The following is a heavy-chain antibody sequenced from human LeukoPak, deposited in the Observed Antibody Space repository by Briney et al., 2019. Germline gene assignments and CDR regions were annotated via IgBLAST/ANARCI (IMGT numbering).Heavy chain of an antibody. J-gene: IGHJ4*02. V-gene: IGHV3-7*01. D-gene: IGHD4-17*01. CDR3: ARDPDYGAGGFFGDC. Sequence: GGSLRLSCAVSGFTFSSYWMTWVRQAPGKGLEWVANINKDGSEGYYIDSVKGRFTISRGNAKNSLYLQINSLRAEDTAVYYCARDPDYGAGGFFGDCWGQGTLVTVSS. CDR1: GFTFSSYW. CDR2: INKDGSEG.